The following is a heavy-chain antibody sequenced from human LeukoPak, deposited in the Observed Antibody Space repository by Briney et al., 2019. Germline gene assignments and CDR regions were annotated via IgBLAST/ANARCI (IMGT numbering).Heavy chain of an antibody. Sequence: SETLSLTCTVSGGSISSSSYYWGWIRQPPGKGLEWIGSIYYSGSTYYNPSLKSRVTISVDTSKNQFSLKLSSVTAADTAVYYCARHVSGFEYLVLWFDPWGQGTLVTVPS. CDR3: ARHVSGFEYLVLWFDP. CDR1: GGSISSSSYY. V-gene: IGHV4-39*01. D-gene: IGHD3-9*01. J-gene: IGHJ5*02. CDR2: IYYSGST.